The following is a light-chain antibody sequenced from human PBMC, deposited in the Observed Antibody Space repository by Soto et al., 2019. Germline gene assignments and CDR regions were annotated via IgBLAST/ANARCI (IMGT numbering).Light chain of an antibody. J-gene: IGKJ2*01. CDR3: QQYNSYPYI. V-gene: IGKV1-5*03. CDR2: KAS. Sequence: DIKMTQSPSTLSASVGDRVTITCRASQSISSWLAWYQQKPGKAPKLLIYKASSLESGVPSRFSGSGSGTEFTLTISSLQPDDFAAYYCQQYNSYPYIFGQGTKLEIK. CDR1: QSISSW.